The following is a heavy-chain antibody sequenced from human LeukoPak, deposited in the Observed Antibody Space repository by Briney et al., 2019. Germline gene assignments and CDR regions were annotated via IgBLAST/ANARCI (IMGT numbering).Heavy chain of an antibody. CDR2: INYSGTT. CDR3: ARLRDGRWLLEY. Sequence: SETLSLTCTASGGSISSSGYYWGWIRQPPGKGLEWIASINYSGTTYYNPSLKSRVTISEDRSKNQFSLKLSSVTAADTAVYYCARLRDGRWLLEYWGQGALVTVSS. V-gene: IGHV4-39*01. CDR1: GGSISSSGYY. J-gene: IGHJ4*02. D-gene: IGHD5-24*01.